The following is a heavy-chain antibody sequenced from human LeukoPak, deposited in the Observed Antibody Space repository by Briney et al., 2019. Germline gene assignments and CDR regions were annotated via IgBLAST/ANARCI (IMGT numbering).Heavy chain of an antibody. CDR3: AIATLQLERRPFDY. CDR2: INHSGST. D-gene: IGHD1-1*01. J-gene: IGHJ4*02. V-gene: IGHV4-34*01. CDR1: GVSFSGYY. Sequence: SEALSLTCAVYGVSFSGYYWSWIRQPPGKGLEWIGEINHSGSTNYNPSLKSRVTISVDTSKNQFSLKLTSVTAADTAVYYCAIATLQLERRPFDYWGQGTLVTVSS.